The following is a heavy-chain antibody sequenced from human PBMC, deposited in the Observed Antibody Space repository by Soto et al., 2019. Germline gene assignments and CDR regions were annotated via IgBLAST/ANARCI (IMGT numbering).Heavy chain of an antibody. J-gene: IGHJ1*01. CDR1: GFTFSSYA. D-gene: IGHD4-17*01. Sequence: GGSLRLSCAASGFTFSSYAMSWVRQAPGKGLEWVSAISGSGGSTYYADSVKGRFTISRDNSKNTLYLQMNSLRAEDTAVYYCAKVSPSIYGGPVPVLYEFSLLYFQHWGQGTLVTVSS. CDR3: AKVSPSIYGGPVPVLYEFSLLYFQH. CDR2: ISGSGGST. V-gene: IGHV3-23*01.